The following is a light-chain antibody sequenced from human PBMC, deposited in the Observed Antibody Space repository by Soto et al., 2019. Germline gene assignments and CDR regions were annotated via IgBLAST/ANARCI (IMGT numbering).Light chain of an antibody. CDR3: HQYNNWPQT. Sequence: EILLTQSPGALAVSPGEVATLSCRASQSVRDNLAWYQQKPGQAPRLLICRASIRATGVPARFSGSGSGTQFILTITSLQSEDFAIYYCHQYNNWPQTFGQGTKVDI. V-gene: IGKV3-15*01. CDR2: RAS. J-gene: IGKJ1*01. CDR1: QSVRDN.